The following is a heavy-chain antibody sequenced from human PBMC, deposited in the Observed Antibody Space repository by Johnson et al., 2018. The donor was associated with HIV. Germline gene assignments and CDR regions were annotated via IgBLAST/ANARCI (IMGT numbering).Heavy chain of an antibody. CDR3: ARGSIAAHDAFDI. J-gene: IGHJ3*02. V-gene: IGHV3-53*01. Sequence: VQLMESGGGLIQPGGSLRLSCAASGFTVSSNYMSWVRQAPGKGLEWVSVIYSGGSTYYADSVKGRFTISSDNSKNTLYLQMNSLRAEDTAVYYCARGSIAAHDAFDIWGQGTMVTVSS. CDR1: GFTVSSNY. D-gene: IGHD6-6*01. CDR2: IYSGGST.